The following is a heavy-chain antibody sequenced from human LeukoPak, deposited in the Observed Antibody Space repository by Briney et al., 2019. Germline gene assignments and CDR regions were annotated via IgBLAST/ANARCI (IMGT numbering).Heavy chain of an antibody. Sequence: GGSLRLSCTGSGFTFSDYWMSWIRQAPGRGLEWVANIKQDGSVQNYVHSVKGRFTISRDNAKNSSYLQMNSLRAEDTAIYYCTRVGYIDEGIDYWGQGTLVTVSS. D-gene: IGHD5-24*01. CDR3: TRVGYIDEGIDY. CDR1: GFTFSDYW. V-gene: IGHV3-7*04. J-gene: IGHJ4*02. CDR2: IKQDGSVQ.